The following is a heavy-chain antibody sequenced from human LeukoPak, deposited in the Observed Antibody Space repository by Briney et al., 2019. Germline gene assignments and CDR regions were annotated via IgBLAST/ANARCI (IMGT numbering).Heavy chain of an antibody. J-gene: IGHJ6*03. CDR1: GFTFSTYN. Sequence: PGGSLRLSCVASGFTFSTYNMNWVRQAPGKGLEWVSYMSTSDSPIYYTDSVKGRFTISRDNAKNSLYLQMNSLRAEDTAVYYCASSLVAGYYYYSYYYMDVWGKGTTVTVSS. D-gene: IGHD5-18*01. CDR2: MSTSDSPI. V-gene: IGHV3-48*04. CDR3: ASSLVAGYYYYSYYYMDV.